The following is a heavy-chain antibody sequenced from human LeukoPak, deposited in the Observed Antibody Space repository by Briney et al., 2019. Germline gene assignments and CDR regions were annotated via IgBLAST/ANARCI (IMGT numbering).Heavy chain of an antibody. CDR3: ARATRYDILTGYSPGIFDY. Sequence: LETLSLTCTVSGGSISGYYWSWIRQPPGKGLEWIGYIYYSGSTNYNPSLKSRVTISVDTSKNQFSLKLSSVPAADTAVYYCARATRYDILTGYSPGIFDYWGQGTLVTVSS. CDR1: GGSISGYY. V-gene: IGHV4-59*01. CDR2: IYYSGST. J-gene: IGHJ4*02. D-gene: IGHD3-9*01.